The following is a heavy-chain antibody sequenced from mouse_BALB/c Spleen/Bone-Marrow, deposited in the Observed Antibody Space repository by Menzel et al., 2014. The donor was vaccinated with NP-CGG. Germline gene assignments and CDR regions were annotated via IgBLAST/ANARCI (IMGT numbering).Heavy chain of an antibody. CDR1: GHTFTSYW. V-gene: IGHV1-69*02. Sequence: QVQLKQSGAEFVKPGASVKLSCKASGHTFTSYWMHWVKQRPGQGLEWIGEIDPSDSYTNYNQKFKGKATLTVDKSSSTAYMQLSSLTSEDSAVYYCARRELGPRWFTYWGQGTLVTVSA. CDR3: ARRELGPRWFTY. J-gene: IGHJ3*01. CDR2: IDPSDSYT. D-gene: IGHD3-1*01.